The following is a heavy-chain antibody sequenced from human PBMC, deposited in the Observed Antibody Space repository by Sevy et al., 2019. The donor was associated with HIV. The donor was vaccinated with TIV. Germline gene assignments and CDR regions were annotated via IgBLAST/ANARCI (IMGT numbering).Heavy chain of an antibody. CDR2: SYWDDDK. J-gene: IGHJ4*02. Sequence: SGPTLVNPTQTLTLTCTFSGFSFSTSGVGVGWIRQPPGKALEWLALSYWDDDKRYSPSLKSRLTITKDTSKDQVVLKMANMDPVDTGTYYCVHRRSKGITITEFDYWGQGTLVTVSS. CDR1: GFSFSTSGVG. V-gene: IGHV2-5*02. CDR3: VHRRSKGITITEFDY. D-gene: IGHD3-9*01.